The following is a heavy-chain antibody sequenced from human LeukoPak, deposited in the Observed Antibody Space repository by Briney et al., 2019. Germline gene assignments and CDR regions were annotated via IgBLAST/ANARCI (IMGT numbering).Heavy chain of an antibody. J-gene: IGHJ4*02. Sequence: GGSLRLSCAASGFNFNDYSMNWVRQAPGKGLEWVSHINRETPTIYYADSVKGRFTVSRNNAKNSLYLQMNSLRAEDTAVYYCARGGYCSGGRCYGGDYWGQGTLVTVSS. CDR3: ARGGYCSGGRCYGGDY. V-gene: IGHV3-48*01. CDR1: GFNFNDYS. D-gene: IGHD2-15*01. CDR2: INRETPTI.